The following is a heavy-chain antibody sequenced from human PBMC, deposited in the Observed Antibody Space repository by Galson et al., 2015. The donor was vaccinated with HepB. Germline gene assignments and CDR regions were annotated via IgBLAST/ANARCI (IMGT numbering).Heavy chain of an antibody. V-gene: IGHV3-23*01. CDR1: GFTFSSYA. D-gene: IGHD6-19*01. J-gene: IGHJ4*02. Sequence: SLRLSCAASGFTFSSYAMSWVRQAPGKGLEWVSAISGSGGSTYYADSVKGRFTISRDNSKNTLYLQMDSLRAEDTAVYYCAKDQGSSSGWALDYWGQGTLVTVSS. CDR3: AKDQGSSSGWALDY. CDR2: ISGSGGST.